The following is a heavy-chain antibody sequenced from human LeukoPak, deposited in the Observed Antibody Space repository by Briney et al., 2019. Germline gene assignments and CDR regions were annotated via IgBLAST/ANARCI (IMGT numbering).Heavy chain of an antibody. V-gene: IGHV3-23*01. CDR1: GFTFSSYA. CDR3: AKATYPGIAAAGSFDY. CDR2: ISGSGGST. D-gene: IGHD6-13*01. J-gene: IGHJ4*02. Sequence: GGSLRLSCAASGFTFSSYAMSWVRQAPGKGLEWVSAISGSGGSTYYADSVKGRFTISRDNSKNTLYLQMNSLRAEDTAVYYCAKATYPGIAAAGSFDYWGQGTLVTVSS.